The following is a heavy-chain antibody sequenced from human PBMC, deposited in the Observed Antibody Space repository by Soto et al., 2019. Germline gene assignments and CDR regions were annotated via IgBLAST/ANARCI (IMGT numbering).Heavy chain of an antibody. CDR2: ISAYNGNT. J-gene: IGHJ4*02. D-gene: IGHD5-18*01. V-gene: IGHV1-18*01. CDR3: ARDMEDVDTAMTTSCDY. CDR1: GYTFTSYG. Sequence: QVQLVQSGAEVKKPGASVKVSCKASGYTFTSYGISWVRQAPGQGLEWMGWISAYNGNTNYAQKLQGRVTMTTDTSTSTAYMELRSLRSDDTAVYYCARDMEDVDTAMTTSCDYWGQGTLVTVSS.